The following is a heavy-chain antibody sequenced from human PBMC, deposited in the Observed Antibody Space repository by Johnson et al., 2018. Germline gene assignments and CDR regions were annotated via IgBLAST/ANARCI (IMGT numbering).Heavy chain of an antibody. Sequence: EVQLLESGGGLVQXGRSXRLXCVASEFNFQHFAMHWVRQAPGKGLEWVSGISWDSGIIGYADSVRDRFTISRDNANNSLFLEMKSLRGDDSAHYYCARALIPLVDRGYLDSWGQGTLVTVSS. CDR1: EFNFQHFA. CDR2: ISWDSGII. V-gene: IGHV3-9*01. CDR3: ARALIPLVDRGYLDS. D-gene: IGHD2-2*02. J-gene: IGHJ4*02.